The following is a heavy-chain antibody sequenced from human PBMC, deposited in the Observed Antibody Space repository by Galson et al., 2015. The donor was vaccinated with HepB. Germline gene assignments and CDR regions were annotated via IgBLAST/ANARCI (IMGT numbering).Heavy chain of an antibody. CDR3: AKESPGRPVAGAAYYYYGMDV. CDR2: ISGSGGSS. Sequence: SLRLSCAASGFTFSTYAMSWVRQAPGKGLEWVSAISGSGGSSYYADSVKGRFTISRDNSKNTLYLQMNSLRAEDTALFYCAKESPGRPVAGAAYYYYGMDVWGQGTTVTVSS. D-gene: IGHD6-19*01. J-gene: IGHJ6*02. V-gene: IGHV3-23*01. CDR1: GFTFSTYA.